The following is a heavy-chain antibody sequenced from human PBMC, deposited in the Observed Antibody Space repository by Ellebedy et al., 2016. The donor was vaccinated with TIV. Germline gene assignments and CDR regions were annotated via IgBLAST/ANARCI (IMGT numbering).Heavy chain of an antibody. J-gene: IGHJ4*02. CDR1: GGTFSSYA. Sequence: SVKVSCXASGGTFSSYAISWVRQAPGQGLEWMGGIIPIFGTANYAQKFQGRVTITADESTSTAYMELSSLRSEDTAVYYCSESNYYDSSGYRNYYFDYWGQGTLVTVSS. V-gene: IGHV1-69*13. CDR3: SESNYYDSSGYRNYYFDY. D-gene: IGHD3-22*01. CDR2: IIPIFGTA.